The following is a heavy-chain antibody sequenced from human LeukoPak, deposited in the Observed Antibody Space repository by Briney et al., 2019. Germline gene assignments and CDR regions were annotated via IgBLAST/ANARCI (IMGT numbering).Heavy chain of an antibody. CDR2: ISSSSSYI. CDR1: GFTFSSYS. D-gene: IGHD3-22*01. Sequence: GGSLRLSCAASGFTFSSYSMNWVRQAPGKGLEWVSSISSSSSYIYYADSVKGRFTISRDNAKNLLYLQMNSLRAEDTAVYYCARELRGGYYYDSSGYYSSRGAFDIWGQGTMVTVSS. V-gene: IGHV3-21*01. J-gene: IGHJ3*02. CDR3: ARELRGGYYYDSSGYYSSRGAFDI.